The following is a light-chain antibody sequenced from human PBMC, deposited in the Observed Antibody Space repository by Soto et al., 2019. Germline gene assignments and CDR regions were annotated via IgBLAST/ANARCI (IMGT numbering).Light chain of an antibody. CDR2: AAS. V-gene: IGKV3-20*01. CDR1: QSISNY. Sequence: EIVLTQSPCTLSLSPGERATLSCRASQSISNYLAWYQQRPGQSPRLLIYAASSRATGVPDRFSGGGSATDFTLTVSRLEPEDFAVYYCQQYGGSPRTFGQGTKLEIE. J-gene: IGKJ2*01. CDR3: QQYGGSPRT.